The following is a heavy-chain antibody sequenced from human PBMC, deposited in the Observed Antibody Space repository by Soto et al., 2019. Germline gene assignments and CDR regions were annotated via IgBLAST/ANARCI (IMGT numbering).Heavy chain of an antibody. CDR2: ISGSGGSGRG. J-gene: IGHJ4*02. CDR1: GFSFRKYA. Sequence: GGSLRLSCVCSGFSFRKYAMNWVRQAPGKGLEWVSGISGSGGSGRGFYADPVKGRFTISRDNSKNTLYLEMNSLRAEGTAVYYCAKDLDDYSSAIDFWGQGTLVTVSS. D-gene: IGHD4-4*01. CDR3: AKDLDDYSSAIDF. V-gene: IGHV3-23*01.